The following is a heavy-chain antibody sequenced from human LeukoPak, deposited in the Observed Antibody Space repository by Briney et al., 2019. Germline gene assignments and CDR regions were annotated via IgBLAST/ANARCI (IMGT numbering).Heavy chain of an antibody. Sequence: GXXLRLSCAASGFTFSGSAMHWVRQASGKGLEWVGRIRSKANSYATAYAASVKGRFTISRDDSKNTAYLQMNSLKTEDTAVYYCSRSGALDYYYYYIDVWGKGTTVTVSS. CDR1: GFTFSGSA. V-gene: IGHV3-73*01. D-gene: IGHD6-19*01. J-gene: IGHJ6*03. CDR3: SRSGALDYYYYYIDV. CDR2: IRSKANSYAT.